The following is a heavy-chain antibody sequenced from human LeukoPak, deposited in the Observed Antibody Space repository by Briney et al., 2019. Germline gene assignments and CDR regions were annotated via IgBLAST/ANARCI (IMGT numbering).Heavy chain of an antibody. J-gene: IGHJ4*02. D-gene: IGHD5-12*01. V-gene: IGHV3-30*02. CDR3: AKDRSIVASISSAGLDY. Sequence: DSVKGRFTISRDKSKNTLFLQMNSLRAEDSAVYYCAKDRSIVASISSAGLDYWGQGTLVTVSS.